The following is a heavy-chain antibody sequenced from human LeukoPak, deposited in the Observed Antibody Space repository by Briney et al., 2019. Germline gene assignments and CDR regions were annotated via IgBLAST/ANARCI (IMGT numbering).Heavy chain of an antibody. D-gene: IGHD5-18*01. CDR2: ISAYNGNT. J-gene: IGHJ4*02. V-gene: IGHV1-18*01. Sequence: ASVKVSCKPSVYTFTSYGISWVRQAPGQGLEWMGWISAYNGNTNYAQKLQGRVTMTTDTSKSTAYIELRSLRADDTAVYYCARVGTARYFDYWGQGNLVTVSS. CDR1: VYTFTSYG. CDR3: ARVGTARYFDY.